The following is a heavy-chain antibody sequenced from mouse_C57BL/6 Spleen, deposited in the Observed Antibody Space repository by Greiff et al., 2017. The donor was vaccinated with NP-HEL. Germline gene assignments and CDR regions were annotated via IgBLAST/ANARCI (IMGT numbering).Heavy chain of an antibody. Sequence: EVQRVESGPGLVKPSQSLSLTCSVTGYSITSGYYWNWIRQFPGNKLEWMGYISYDGSNNYNPSLKNRISITRDTSKNQFFLKLNSVTTEDTATYYCARVADWVDYWGQGTTLTVSS. CDR3: ARVADWVDY. CDR2: ISYDGSN. J-gene: IGHJ2*01. CDR1: GYSITSGYY. D-gene: IGHD4-1*01. V-gene: IGHV3-6*01.